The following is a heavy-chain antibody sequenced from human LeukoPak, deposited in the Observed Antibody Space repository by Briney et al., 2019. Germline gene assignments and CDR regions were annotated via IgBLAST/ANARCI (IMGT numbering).Heavy chain of an antibody. CDR3: AKDRTYYYALSPE. D-gene: IGHD3-10*01. CDR2: ISDSGGST. J-gene: IGHJ4*02. Sequence: WGSLRLSCAASGFTFSSYAMSWVRQAPGKGLEWVSAISDSGGSTYYADSLKGLFTISRDNSKNTLYMQINSLRAEDTAVYYCAKDRTYYYALSPEWGQGTLVTVSS. CDR1: GFTFSSYA. V-gene: IGHV3-23*01.